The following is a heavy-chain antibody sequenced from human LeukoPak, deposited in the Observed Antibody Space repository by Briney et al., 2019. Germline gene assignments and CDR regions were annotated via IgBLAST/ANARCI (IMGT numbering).Heavy chain of an antibody. CDR2: IYHSGST. CDR3: ERDASGYNFEDSYYMDV. J-gene: IGHJ6*03. V-gene: IGHV4-38-2*02. Sequence: SETLSLTCTVAGHSISSPYYWGWIRQSPGKGLEWIGSIYHSGSTYYNPSLKSRVTISVDTSKNQFSLKLSSVTAADTAVYYCERDASGYNFEDSYYMDVWGKGTTVTVSS. D-gene: IGHD5-24*01. CDR1: GHSISSPYY.